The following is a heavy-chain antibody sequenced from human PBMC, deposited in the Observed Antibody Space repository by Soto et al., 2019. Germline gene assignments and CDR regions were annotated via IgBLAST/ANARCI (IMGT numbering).Heavy chain of an antibody. Sequence: ASVKVSCKASGGTFSSYAISWVRPAPGQGLEWMGGIIPIFGTANYAQKFQGRVTITADESTSTAYMELSSLRSEDTAVYYCADYYYDSSGQWGPNWFDPWGQGTLVTVSS. J-gene: IGHJ5*02. CDR3: ADYYYDSSGQWGPNWFDP. V-gene: IGHV1-69*13. CDR1: GGTFSSYA. CDR2: IIPIFGTA. D-gene: IGHD3-22*01.